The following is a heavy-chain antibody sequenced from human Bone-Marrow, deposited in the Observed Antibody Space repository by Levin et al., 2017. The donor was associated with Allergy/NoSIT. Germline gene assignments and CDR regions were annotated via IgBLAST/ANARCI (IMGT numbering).Heavy chain of an antibody. V-gene: IGHV3-43*01. J-gene: IGHJ5*02. CDR3: VKDYNPSGSWPDA. Sequence: PGGSLRLSCAASGFNFDDYTMHWVRQAPGKGLEWVSLISWDGGRASYADSVEGRFTVSRDNSRNSLFLQMNSLRTDDTAFYYCVKDYNPSGSWPDAWGQGTLVTVSS. CDR1: GFNFDDYT. D-gene: IGHD1-14*01. CDR2: ISWDGGRA.